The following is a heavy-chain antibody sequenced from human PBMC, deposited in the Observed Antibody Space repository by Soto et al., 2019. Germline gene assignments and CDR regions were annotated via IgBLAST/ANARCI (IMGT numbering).Heavy chain of an antibody. CDR1: GYTFTSYA. Sequence: GASVKVSCKASGYTFTSYAMHWVRQAPGQRLEWMGWINAGNGNTKYSQKFQGRVTITRDTSASTAYMELSSLRSEDTAEYYCARGYFPPDNWFDPWGQGTLVTVSS. CDR2: INAGNGNT. D-gene: IGHD3-9*01. J-gene: IGHJ5*02. V-gene: IGHV1-3*01. CDR3: ARGYFPPDNWFDP.